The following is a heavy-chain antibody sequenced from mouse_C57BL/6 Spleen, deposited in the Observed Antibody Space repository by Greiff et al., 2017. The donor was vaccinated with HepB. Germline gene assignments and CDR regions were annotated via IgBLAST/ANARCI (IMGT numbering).Heavy chain of an antibody. D-gene: IGHD1-1*01. J-gene: IGHJ4*01. CDR1: GFTFSSYA. CDR2: ISDGGSYT. CDR3: ARDRDYGSSYAMDY. V-gene: IGHV5-4*01. Sequence: EVKLVESGGGLVKPGGSLKLSCAASGFTFSSYAMSWVRQTPEKRLEWVATISDGGSYTYYPDNVKGRVTISRDNAKNNLYLQMSHLKSEDTAMYYCARDRDYGSSYAMDYWGQGTSVTFSS.